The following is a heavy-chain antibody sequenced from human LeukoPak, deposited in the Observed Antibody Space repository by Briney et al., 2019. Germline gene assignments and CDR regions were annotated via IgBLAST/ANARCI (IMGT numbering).Heavy chain of an antibody. Sequence: GGTLRLSCAASGFTFSSYWMSWVRQAPGKGLEWVANIKQDGSEKYYVDSVKGRFTISRDNAKNSLYLQMNSLRAEDTAVYYCARDSDYGDSYYFDYWGQGTLVTVSS. V-gene: IGHV3-7*01. D-gene: IGHD4-17*01. CDR2: IKQDGSEK. J-gene: IGHJ4*02. CDR1: GFTFSSYW. CDR3: ARDSDYGDSYYFDY.